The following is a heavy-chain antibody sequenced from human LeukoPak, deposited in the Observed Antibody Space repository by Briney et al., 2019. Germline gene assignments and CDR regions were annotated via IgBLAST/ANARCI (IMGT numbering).Heavy chain of an antibody. V-gene: IGHV1-2*02. D-gene: IGHD4-17*01. CDR2: INPNSGVT. CDR1: GYTFTVYY. CDR3: ARVLDALYGDYVGYFDY. Sequence: ASVTVSCTASGYTFTVYYMHWVRQAAGQGREWRGWINPNSGVTNYAQKCQSRVTMTRDTSISTAYMELSRLRSDDTAVYYCARVLDALYGDYVGYFDYWGQGTLVTVSS. J-gene: IGHJ4*02.